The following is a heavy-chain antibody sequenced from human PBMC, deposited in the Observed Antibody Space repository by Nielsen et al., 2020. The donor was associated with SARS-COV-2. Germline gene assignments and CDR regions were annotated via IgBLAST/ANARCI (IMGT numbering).Heavy chain of an antibody. J-gene: IGHJ4*02. CDR3: TRRNYGSGRTDDY. D-gene: IGHD3-10*01. CDR1: GFTFGDYA. CDR2: IRSKAYGGTT. Sequence: GESLKISCTASGFTFGDYAMSWVRQALGKGLEWVGFIRSKAYGGTTDYAASVKGRFTISRDDSKSIAYLQMNSLKTEDTAVYYCTRRNYGSGRTDDYWGQGTLVTVSS. V-gene: IGHV3-49*04.